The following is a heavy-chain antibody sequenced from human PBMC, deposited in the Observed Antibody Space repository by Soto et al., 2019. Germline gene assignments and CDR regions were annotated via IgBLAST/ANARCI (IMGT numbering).Heavy chain of an antibody. CDR1: GFTFSDYY. CDR2: ISDSGTTI. CDR3: ARGGVRSYGMDV. D-gene: IGHD3-3*01. V-gene: IGHV3-11*01. J-gene: IGHJ6*02. Sequence: QVHLVESGGGLVKPGGSLRLSCAASGFTFSDYYMSWVRQAPGKGLEWVSHISDSGTTIYNTDFVKGRFTISRDNAKNSLYLNMNSLRAEDTAVYYCARGGVRSYGMDVWGQGTTVTVPS.